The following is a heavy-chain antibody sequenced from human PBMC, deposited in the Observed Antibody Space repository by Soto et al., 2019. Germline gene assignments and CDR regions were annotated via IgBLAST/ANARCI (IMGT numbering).Heavy chain of an antibody. D-gene: IGHD2-8*01. Sequence: QVQLQESGPGLVKPSETLSLTCTVSGGSISYYYWSWIRQPPGKGLEWIGYIHYSGSTNYNPSLRVVATKSVETPRNQFPVGLNLVTAAEPAVFSGARGVDRQGADFWAQGTLVTVSS. CDR2: IHYSGST. V-gene: IGHV4-59*01. CDR1: GGSISYYY. CDR3: ARGVDRQGADF. J-gene: IGHJ4*02.